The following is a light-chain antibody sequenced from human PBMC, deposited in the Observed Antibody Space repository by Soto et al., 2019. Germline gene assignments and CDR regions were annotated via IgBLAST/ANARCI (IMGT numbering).Light chain of an antibody. J-gene: IGKJ4*01. CDR2: GAS. Sequence: EIVLTQSPGTLSLSPGEIATLSCRASQSVSSSFLAWYQQKPGQAPILLIYGASSRATGIPDRFSGSGSGSDFTLTISKLEPEDFAMYYCQQYDSSPITFGGGTKVELK. V-gene: IGKV3-20*01. CDR3: QQYDSSPIT. CDR1: QSVSSSF.